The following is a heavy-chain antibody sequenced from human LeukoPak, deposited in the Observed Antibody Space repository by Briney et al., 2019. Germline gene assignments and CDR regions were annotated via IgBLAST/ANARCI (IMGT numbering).Heavy chain of an antibody. CDR3: AKRGESGVYYFDF. Sequence: GGSLRLSCAASGFTFSSFGMSWVRQAPGKGLEWVSSINAGGGTYTYYADSVKGRFTISRDNSKNTLHLQMNSLRAEDTAVYYWAKRGESGVYYFDFWGQGTLVTVSS. V-gene: IGHV3-23*01. J-gene: IGHJ4*02. CDR1: GFTFSSFG. CDR2: INAGGGTYT. D-gene: IGHD3-10*01.